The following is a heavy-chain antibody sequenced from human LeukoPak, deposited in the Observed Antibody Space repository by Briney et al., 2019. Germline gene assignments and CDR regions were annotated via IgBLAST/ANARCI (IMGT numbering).Heavy chain of an antibody. CDR1: GGSFSGYY. D-gene: IGHD3-3*01. V-gene: IGHV4-34*01. J-gene: IGHJ6*02. CDR2: INHSGST. Sequence: SETLSLTCAVYGGSFSGYYWSWLRQPPGKGLEWIGEINHSGSTNYNPSLKSRVTISVDTSKNQFSLKLSSVTAADTAVYYCASSSRHFRFGVVTSYGMDVWGQGTTVTVSS. CDR3: ASSSRHFRFGVVTSYGMDV.